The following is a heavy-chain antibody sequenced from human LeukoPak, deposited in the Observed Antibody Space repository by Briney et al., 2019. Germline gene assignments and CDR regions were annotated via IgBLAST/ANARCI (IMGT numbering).Heavy chain of an antibody. CDR3: ARIGGDYVEYYMDV. CDR2: ISYDGSNK. D-gene: IGHD4-17*01. J-gene: IGHJ6*03. Sequence: GGSLRLSCAASGFTFSSYGMHWVRQAPGKGLEWVAVISYDGSNKYYADSVKGRFTISRDNSKNTLYLQMNSLRAEDTAVYYCARIGGDYVEYYMDVWGKGTTVTISS. CDR1: GFTFSSYG. V-gene: IGHV3-30*03.